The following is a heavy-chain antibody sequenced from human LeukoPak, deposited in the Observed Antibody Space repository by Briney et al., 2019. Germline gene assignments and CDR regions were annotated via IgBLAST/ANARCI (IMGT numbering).Heavy chain of an antibody. D-gene: IGHD6-13*01. CDR2: ISYDGSNK. CDR1: GFTFSSYG. CDR3: ANSWDSSSWYVQEAEYFQH. V-gene: IGHV3-30*18. J-gene: IGHJ1*01. Sequence: PGGSLRLSCAASGFTFSSYGMHWVRQAPGKGLEWVAVISYDGSNKYYADSVKGRFTISRDNSKNTLYLQMNSLRAEDTAVYYCANSWDSSSWYVQEAEYFQHWGQGTLVTVSS.